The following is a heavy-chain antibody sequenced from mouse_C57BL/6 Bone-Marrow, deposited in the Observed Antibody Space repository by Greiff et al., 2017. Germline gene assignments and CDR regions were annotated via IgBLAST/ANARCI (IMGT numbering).Heavy chain of an antibody. D-gene: IGHD2-4*01. CDR2: IHPNSGST. CDR1: GYTFTSYW. Sequence: QVQLQQPGAELVKPGASVKLSCKASGYTFTSYWMHWVKQRPGQGLEGIGMIHPNSGSTNYNEKFKSKDTLTVDKSSSTAYMQLSSLTSEDSAVXYCAYEYDGAMDYWGQGTSVTVSS. CDR3: AYEYDGAMDY. J-gene: IGHJ4*01. V-gene: IGHV1-64*01.